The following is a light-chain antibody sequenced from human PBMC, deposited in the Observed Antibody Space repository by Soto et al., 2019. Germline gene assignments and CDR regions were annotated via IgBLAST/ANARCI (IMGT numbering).Light chain of an antibody. Sequence: DIVMTQSPLSLPVTPGEPASISCRSSQSLLHSNGYNYLHWYLQKPGQSPQLLIYLGSNRASGGPNRFSGSGSGTDFTLKISRVEAEDVGVYYCMQALQTPYTFGQGTKLEIK. J-gene: IGKJ2*01. CDR1: QSLLHSNGYNY. CDR3: MQALQTPYT. V-gene: IGKV2-28*01. CDR2: LGS.